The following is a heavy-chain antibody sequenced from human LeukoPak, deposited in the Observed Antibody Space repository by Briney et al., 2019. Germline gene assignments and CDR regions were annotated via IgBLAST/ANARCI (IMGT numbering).Heavy chain of an antibody. CDR2: IYTSGST. CDR1: GGSISSYY. CDR3: ARESDILTGYYASPFDY. Sequence: SETLSLTCTVSGGSISSYYWSWIRQPAGKGLEWIGRIYTSGSTNYNPSLKSRVTMSVDTSKNQFSLKLSSVTAADTAVYYCARESDILTGYYASPFDYWGQGTLVTVSS. J-gene: IGHJ4*02. D-gene: IGHD3-9*01. V-gene: IGHV4-4*07.